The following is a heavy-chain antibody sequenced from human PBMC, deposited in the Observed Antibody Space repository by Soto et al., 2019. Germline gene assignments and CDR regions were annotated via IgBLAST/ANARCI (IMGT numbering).Heavy chain of an antibody. CDR1: GFTFSSYA. J-gene: IGHJ5*02. D-gene: IGHD2-2*01. CDR2: ISGGGGST. Sequence: EVQLLESGGGLVQPGGSLRLSCAASGFTFSSYAMSWVRQAPGKGLEWGSAISGGGGSTYYADSVKGRFTISRDNSKNTLYLQMNSLRAEDTAVYYCAKEKDCSSTSCTRYNWFDPWGQGTLVTVSS. V-gene: IGHV3-23*01. CDR3: AKEKDCSSTSCTRYNWFDP.